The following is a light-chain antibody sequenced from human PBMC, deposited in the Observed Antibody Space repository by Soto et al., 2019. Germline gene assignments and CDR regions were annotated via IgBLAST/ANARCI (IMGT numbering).Light chain of an antibody. Sequence: ENVLTQSPDTLSLSPGQRATLSCRASQRVSSTYLAWYQQKPGQAPKLLIFDSFKRATVIPDRFSGSGSGTDFSLTISRLQPDDFAVYYCQQFETSPWTFGQGTRVEMK. CDR2: DSF. V-gene: IGKV3-20*01. J-gene: IGKJ1*01. CDR1: QRVSSTY. CDR3: QQFETSPWT.